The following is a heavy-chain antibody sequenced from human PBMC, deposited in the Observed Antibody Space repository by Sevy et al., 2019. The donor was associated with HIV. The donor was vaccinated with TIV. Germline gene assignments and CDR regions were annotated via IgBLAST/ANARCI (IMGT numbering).Heavy chain of an antibody. D-gene: IGHD4-17*01. J-gene: IGHJ3*02. CDR2: IIPIFGTT. CDR3: ARGVYGDYCAFDI. Sequence: ASVKVSCKASGGTFSSYALSWVRQAPGQGLEWMAGIIPIFGTTNYAQKFQGRVTIIADKSTGTAYMELSSLRSEDTAVYYCARGVYGDYCAFDIWGQGTMVTVSS. V-gene: IGHV1-69*06. CDR1: GGTFSSYA.